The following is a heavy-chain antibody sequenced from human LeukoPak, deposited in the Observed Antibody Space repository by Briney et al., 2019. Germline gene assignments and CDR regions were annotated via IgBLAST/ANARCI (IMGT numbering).Heavy chain of an antibody. J-gene: IGHJ3*02. D-gene: IGHD2-2*01. CDR3: ARDPPRYCSSTSCGHKGHWNGSGAVVGAFDI. V-gene: IGHV3-7*01. Sequence: PGGSLRLSCAASGFTFSSYAMSWVRQAPGKGLEWVANIKQDGSEKYYVDSVKGRFTISRDNAKNSLYLQMNSLRAEDTAVYYCARDPPRYCSSTSCGHKGHWNGSGAVVGAFDIWGQGTMVTVSS. CDR2: IKQDGSEK. CDR1: GFTFSSYA.